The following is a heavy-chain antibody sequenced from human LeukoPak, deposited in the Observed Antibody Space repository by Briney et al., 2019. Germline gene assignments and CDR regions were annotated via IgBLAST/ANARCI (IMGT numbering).Heavy chain of an antibody. Sequence: SETLSLTCTVSGGSISSSSYYWGWIRQPPGKGLEWIGSIYYSGSTYYNPSLKSRVTISVDTSKNQFSLKLSSVTAADTAVYYCTRDKYYYDSSGSLRFDYWGQGTLVTVSS. J-gene: IGHJ4*02. D-gene: IGHD3-22*01. CDR1: GGSISSSSYY. CDR2: IYYSGST. V-gene: IGHV4-39*07. CDR3: TRDKYYYDSSGSLRFDY.